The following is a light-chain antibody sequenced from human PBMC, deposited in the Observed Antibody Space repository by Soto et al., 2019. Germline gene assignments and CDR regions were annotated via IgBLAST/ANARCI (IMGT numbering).Light chain of an antibody. CDR2: GAS. J-gene: IGKJ1*01. Sequence: DLQMTQSPSSLSASLGDRVTITCRTSQNIYNSLNWYQQKAGRAPAVLIYGASNLQGGVPLRFSGSVSGTDFTLTISGLQPEDSATYYCQESRSALWGTCGQGTKVEVK. V-gene: IGKV1-39*01. CDR3: QESRSALWGT. CDR1: QNIYNS.